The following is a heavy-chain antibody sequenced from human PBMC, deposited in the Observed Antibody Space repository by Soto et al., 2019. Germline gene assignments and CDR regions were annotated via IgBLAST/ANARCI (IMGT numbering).Heavy chain of an antibody. J-gene: IGHJ6*02. CDR1: EFMFSRYS. D-gene: IGHD3-3*01. V-gene: IGHV3-48*02. CDR2: ISSSGSNV. CDR3: ARDLGIFVGMGV. Sequence: QLVESGGGLVQPGASLRLSCVASEFMFSRYSMNWVRQAPGKGLEWIAYISSSGSNVYYANSMRGRLTISRDNVNNFVYLQMNSLRDEDTANYYFARDLGIFVGMGVWGQGTTVTVSS.